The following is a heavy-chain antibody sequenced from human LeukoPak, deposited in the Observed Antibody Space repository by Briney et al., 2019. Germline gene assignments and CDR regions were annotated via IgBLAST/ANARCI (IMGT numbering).Heavy chain of an antibody. Sequence: GGSLRLSCAASGNYWMHWVRQAPGKGLVWVSHINSDGSWTSYADSVKGRFTISKDNAKNTVYLQMDSLRAEDTAVYYCVSFYETYWGRGTLVTVSS. CDR3: VSFYETY. CDR1: GNYW. J-gene: IGHJ4*02. V-gene: IGHV3-74*01. CDR2: INSDGSWT. D-gene: IGHD2/OR15-2a*01.